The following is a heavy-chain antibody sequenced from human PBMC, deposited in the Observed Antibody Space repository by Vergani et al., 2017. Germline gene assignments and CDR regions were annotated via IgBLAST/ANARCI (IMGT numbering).Heavy chain of an antibody. V-gene: IGHV5-51*01. CDR2: IYAGDSDV. CDR3: AKTHDFSSLYSSYNWFDP. Sequence: EMQLVQSGAEVRKPGESVKISCRTSGYNFDIYWIGWVRQMPGKGLEWMGIIYAGDSDVRYSPSFQGQVTMSVDKSLSTAYLQWSSLKASDTATYYCAKTHDFSSLYSSYNWFDPWGQGTQVTVSS. J-gene: IGHJ5*02. CDR1: GYNFDIYW. D-gene: IGHD3-3*01.